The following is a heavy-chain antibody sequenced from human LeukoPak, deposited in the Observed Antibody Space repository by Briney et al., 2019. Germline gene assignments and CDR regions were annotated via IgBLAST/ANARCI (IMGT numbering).Heavy chain of an antibody. CDR2: INWNGGSI. CDR3: ARGGGYGSGSYRDI. D-gene: IGHD3-10*01. Sequence: GGSLRLSCAASGFTFDDYGMSWVRQAPGKGLEWVSGINWNGGSIGYADSVKGRFTISRDNAKNSLYLQMNSLRAEDTALYYCARGGGYGSGSYRDIWGQGTMVTVSS. V-gene: IGHV3-20*04. CDR1: GFTFDDYG. J-gene: IGHJ3*02.